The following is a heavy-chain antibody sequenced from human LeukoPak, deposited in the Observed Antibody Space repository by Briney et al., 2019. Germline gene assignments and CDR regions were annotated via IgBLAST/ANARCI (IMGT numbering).Heavy chain of an antibody. Sequence: PSETLSLTCTVSGGSISGYYWGWIRQPPGKGLEWIGQISYSGSTNYNPSLKSRLTMSVDKSKNQFSLKLSSVTAADTAVYFCARDYDGSGPIDYWGQGTLVTVSS. CDR3: ARDYDGSGPIDY. V-gene: IGHV4-59*01. CDR2: ISYSGST. J-gene: IGHJ4*02. D-gene: IGHD3-22*01. CDR1: GGSISGYY.